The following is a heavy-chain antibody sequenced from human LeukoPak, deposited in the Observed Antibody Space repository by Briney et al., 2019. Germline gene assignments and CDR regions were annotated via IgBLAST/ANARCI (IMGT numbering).Heavy chain of an antibody. CDR3: ARDHYSHSGWGTFAY. J-gene: IGHJ4*02. V-gene: IGHV3-30*04. D-gene: IGHD4-11*01. Sequence: GGSLRLSCAASGFTFSNFAMHWVRQAPGKVLEWVAVISYDGRSNKYYADSVKGRFTISRDNSNNMLYLQMNSLRAADTAIYYCARDHYSHSGWGTFAYWGQGTLVTVSS. CDR1: GFTFSNFA. CDR2: ISYDGRSNK.